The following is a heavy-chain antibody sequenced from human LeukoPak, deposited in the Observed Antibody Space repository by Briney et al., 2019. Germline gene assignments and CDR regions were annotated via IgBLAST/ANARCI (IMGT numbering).Heavy chain of an antibody. CDR1: GFIFSSYD. J-gene: IGHJ5*02. V-gene: IGHV3-30*03. CDR3: ARDSGAPPYNWFDP. CDR2: ISYDGINK. Sequence: GRSLRLSCAASGFIFSSYDMHWVRQAPGKGLEWVAVISYDGINKYYADSVKGRFTISRDNSKNMLYLQMSSLRAEDTAVYYCARDSGAPPYNWFDPWGQGTLVTVSS.